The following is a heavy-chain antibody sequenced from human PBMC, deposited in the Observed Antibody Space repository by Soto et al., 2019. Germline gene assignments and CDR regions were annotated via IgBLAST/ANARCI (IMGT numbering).Heavy chain of an antibody. J-gene: IGHJ6*02. Sequence: PGGSLRLSCAASGFTFSSYAMSWVRQAPGKGLEWVSAISGSGGSTYYADSVKGRFTISRDNSKNTLYLQMNSLRAEDTAVYYCAKGQVRLLEWLGNDSYYGMDVWGQGTTVT. CDR2: ISGSGGST. CDR3: AKGQVRLLEWLGNDSYYGMDV. D-gene: IGHD3-3*01. V-gene: IGHV3-23*01. CDR1: GFTFSSYA.